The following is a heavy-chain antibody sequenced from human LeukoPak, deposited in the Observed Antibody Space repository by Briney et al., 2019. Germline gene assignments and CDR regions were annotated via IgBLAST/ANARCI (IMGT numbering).Heavy chain of an antibody. Sequence: GGSLRLSCAASGFTFSSYSMNWVRQAPGKGLEWVSSISSSSSYIYYADSVKGRFTTSRDNAKNSLYLQMNSLRAEDTAVYYCARSDSSSWYVPYYYGMDVWGQGTTVTVSS. CDR3: ARSDSSSWYVPYYYGMDV. CDR1: GFTFSSYS. V-gene: IGHV3-21*01. D-gene: IGHD6-13*01. J-gene: IGHJ6*02. CDR2: ISSSSSYI.